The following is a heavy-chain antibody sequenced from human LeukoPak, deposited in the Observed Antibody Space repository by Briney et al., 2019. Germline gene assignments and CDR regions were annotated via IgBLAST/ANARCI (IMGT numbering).Heavy chain of an antibody. CDR2: INPHSGDT. D-gene: IGHD5-12*01. CDR1: RYTFTGYY. V-gene: IGHV1-2*02. Sequence: ASVKVSCKASRYTFTGYYMHWVRQAPGQGLEWMGWINPHSGDTNYTQKFQGRVTMTRDTSTSTAYMEVSRLRSDDTAVYYCAKDMRSRGYSGYDCFDYWGQGTLVTVSS. CDR3: AKDMRSRGYSGYDCFDY. J-gene: IGHJ4*02.